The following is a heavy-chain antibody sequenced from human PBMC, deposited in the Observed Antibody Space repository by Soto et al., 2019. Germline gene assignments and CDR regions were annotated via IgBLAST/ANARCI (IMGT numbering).Heavy chain of an antibody. CDR1: GGSFSGYY. CDR3: AREGYCSSTSCYALKRGAFDI. V-gene: IGHV4-34*01. CDR2: INHSGST. J-gene: IGHJ3*02. Sequence: SETLSLTCAVYGGSFSGYYWSWIRQPPGKGLEWIGEINHSGSTNYNPSLKSRVTISVDTSKNQFSLKLSSVTAADTAVYYCAREGYCSSTSCYALKRGAFDIWGQGTMVTVSS. D-gene: IGHD2-2*01.